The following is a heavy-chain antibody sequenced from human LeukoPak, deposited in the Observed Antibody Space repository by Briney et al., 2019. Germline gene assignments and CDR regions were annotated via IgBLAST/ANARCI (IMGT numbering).Heavy chain of an antibody. J-gene: IGHJ4*02. CDR2: ISYDGSNK. D-gene: IGHD3-3*01. V-gene: IGHV3-30-3*01. Sequence: GSLRLSCAASGFTFSSYAMHWVRQAPGKGLEWVAVISYDGSNKYYADSVKGRFTISRDNAKNSLYLQMNSLRAEDTAVYYCARGSADFWSGYDGGATDYWGQGTLVTVSS. CDR3: ARGSADFWSGYDGGATDY. CDR1: GFTFSSYA.